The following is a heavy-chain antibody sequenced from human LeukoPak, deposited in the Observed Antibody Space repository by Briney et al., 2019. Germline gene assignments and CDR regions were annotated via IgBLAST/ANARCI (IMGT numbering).Heavy chain of an antibody. D-gene: IGHD1-7*01. CDR1: GGSISSSSYY. CDR3: ARAGLELRSYYYYYYMDV. J-gene: IGHJ6*03. CDR2: IYYSGST. Sequence: SETLSLTCTVSGGSISSSSYYWGWIRQPPGKGLEWIGSIYYSGSTYYNPSLKSRVTISVDTSKNQFSLKLSSVTAADTAVYYCARAGLELRSYYYYYYMDVWGKGTTVTVSS. V-gene: IGHV4-39*07.